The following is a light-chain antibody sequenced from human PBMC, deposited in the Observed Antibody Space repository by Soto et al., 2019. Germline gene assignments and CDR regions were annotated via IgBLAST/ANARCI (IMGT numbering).Light chain of an antibody. CDR3: HQYNNLPFT. V-gene: IGKV1-33*01. CDR1: QDTTNS. Sequence: DTQMPQSPSSLSASVVDRVTITCQASQDTTNSLNWYQQKPGKAPKLLIYAASNLETGVPSRFTGGGSGTDFTFSITNLQPEDTATYDCHQYNNLPFTYGPGTEVDFK. CDR2: AAS. J-gene: IGKJ3*01.